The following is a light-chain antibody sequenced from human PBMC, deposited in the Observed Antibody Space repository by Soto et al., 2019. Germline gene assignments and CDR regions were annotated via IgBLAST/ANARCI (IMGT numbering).Light chain of an antibody. J-gene: IGKJ1*01. CDR2: GAS. V-gene: IGKV3-20*01. CDR3: QQYHRSPLT. CDR1: QSVTSSY. Sequence: EIILTQSPGTLSLYPGERATLSCRASQSVTSSYLACDQQKPGQAPRRLIYGASIRATGIPDRFSGSGSGTDFTLTISRLEPEDFALYFCQQYHRSPLTFGQGTKV.